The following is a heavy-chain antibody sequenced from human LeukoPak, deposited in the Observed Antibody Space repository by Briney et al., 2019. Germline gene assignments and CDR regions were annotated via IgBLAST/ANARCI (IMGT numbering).Heavy chain of an antibody. D-gene: IGHD3-22*01. J-gene: IGHJ4*02. CDR2: INPNSGGT. Sequence: ASVKVSCKASGYTFTGYYMHWVRQAPGQGLEWMGWINPNSGGTNYAQKFQGRVTMTRDTSISTAYMELSRPRSDDTAVYYCTLPSTMVVADWGQGTLVTVSS. CDR1: GYTFTGYY. CDR3: TLPSTMVVAD. V-gene: IGHV1-2*02.